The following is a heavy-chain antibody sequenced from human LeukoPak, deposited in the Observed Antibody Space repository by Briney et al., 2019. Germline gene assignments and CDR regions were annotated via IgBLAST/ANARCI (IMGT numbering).Heavy chain of an antibody. Sequence: AGALRLSCAGSACFFSGHWLYWVRLTPATGREWVGSVKVAGSERQYVDSAKAPLSITRDTPKGSPFLQSNTLRAEATAVHHSARDLGYCTNGVGQTSFDSWGQGTLVSVSS. CDR1: ACFFSGHW. V-gene: IGHV3-7*03. CDR3: ARDLGYCTNGVGQTSFDS. CDR2: VKVAGSER. D-gene: IGHD2-8*01. J-gene: IGHJ4*02.